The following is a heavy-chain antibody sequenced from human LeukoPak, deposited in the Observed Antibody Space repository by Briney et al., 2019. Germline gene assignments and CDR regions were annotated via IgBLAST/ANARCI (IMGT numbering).Heavy chain of an antibody. CDR3: AKGIGYSGYDYTYYYYGMDV. V-gene: IGHV3-30*18. D-gene: IGHD5-12*01. J-gene: IGHJ6*02. Sequence: GGSLRLSCAASGFTFSSYGMHWVRQAPGKGLEWVAVISYDGSNKYYADSVKGRFTISRDNSKNTLHLQMNSLRAEDTAVYYCAKGIGYSGYDYTYYYYGMDVWGQGTTVTVSS. CDR2: ISYDGSNK. CDR1: GFTFSSYG.